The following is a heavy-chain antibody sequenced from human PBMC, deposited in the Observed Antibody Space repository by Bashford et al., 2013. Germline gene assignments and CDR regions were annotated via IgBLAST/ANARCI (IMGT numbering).Heavy chain of an antibody. J-gene: IGHJ4*02. Sequence: YGNTNYAQRFQGRVTMTTDTSTSTAYMELRSLRSDDTAVYYCARASPNDYNDHFDYWGQGTLVTVSS. D-gene: IGHD4/OR15-4a*01. CDR3: ARASPNDYNDHFDY. V-gene: IGHV1-18*01. CDR2: YGNT.